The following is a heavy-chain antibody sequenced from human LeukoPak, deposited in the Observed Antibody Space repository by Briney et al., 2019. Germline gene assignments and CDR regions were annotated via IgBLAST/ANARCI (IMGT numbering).Heavy chain of an antibody. V-gene: IGHV3-23*01. Sequence: GGSLRLSCATSGFPFSDFSMSWVRQAPGKGLEWISTTNSGGTSTYYAESVKGRFTISRDNSKNTLYLQMDSLRAEDTAVYYCAKTTAGNSSGRNPGWPVDYWGQGTLVTVSS. J-gene: IGHJ4*02. D-gene: IGHD6-19*01. CDR1: GFPFSDFS. CDR2: TNSGGTST. CDR3: AKTTAGNSSGRNPGWPVDY.